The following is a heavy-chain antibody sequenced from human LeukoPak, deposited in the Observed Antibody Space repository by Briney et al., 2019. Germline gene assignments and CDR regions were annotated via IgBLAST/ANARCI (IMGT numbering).Heavy chain of an antibody. V-gene: IGHV3-53*01. CDR2: IYGDANT. CDR1: GFTVSTTY. Sequence: GGSLRLSCAASGFTVSTTYMGWVRQAPGKGLEWVSFIYGDANTYYADSVKGRFTISRDNSKNTLYLQMSSLRAEDTAVYYCTRGVLGVIPIDYWGQGTLVTVSS. J-gene: IGHJ4*02. D-gene: IGHD2-8*02. CDR3: TRGVLGVIPIDY.